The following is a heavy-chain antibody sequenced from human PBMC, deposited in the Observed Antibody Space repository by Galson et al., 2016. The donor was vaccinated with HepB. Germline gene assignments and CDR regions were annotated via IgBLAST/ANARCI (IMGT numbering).Heavy chain of an antibody. CDR1: GYTFINYA. V-gene: IGHV7-4-1*02. CDR3: ARDSPGIAPAGTWLYHDY. Sequence: SVKVSCKASGYTFINYAMNWVRQAPGQGLEWMGRINTNTRIPTYAQGFTGRFVFSLDTSVSTTYLQITSLKAEDTAFYYCARDSPGIAPAGTWLYHDYWGQGTLVTVSS. CDR2: INTNTRIP. D-gene: IGHD6-13*01. J-gene: IGHJ4*02.